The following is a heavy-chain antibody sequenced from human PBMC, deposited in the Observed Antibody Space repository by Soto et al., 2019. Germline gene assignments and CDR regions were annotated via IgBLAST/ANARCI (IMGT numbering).Heavy chain of an antibody. V-gene: IGHV1-69*06. J-gene: IGHJ5*02. CDR2: IIPIFGTA. D-gene: IGHD6-19*01. CDR3: ARHLGSGNSSGWYRFDP. CDR1: GGTFSSYA. Sequence: QVQLVQSGAEVKKPGSSVKVSCKASGGTFSSYAISWVRQAPGQGLEWMGGIIPIFGTANYAQKFQGRVTITADKSTSTAYMELSSLRSEDTAVYYCARHLGSGNSSGWYRFDPWGQGTLVTVSS.